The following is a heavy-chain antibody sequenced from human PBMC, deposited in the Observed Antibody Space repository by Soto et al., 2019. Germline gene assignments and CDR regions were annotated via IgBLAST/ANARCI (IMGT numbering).Heavy chain of an antibody. V-gene: IGHV1-69*12. CDR3: ARGGGVSYYYGMDV. J-gene: IGHJ6*02. Sequence: QVQLVQSGAEVKKPGSSVKVSCKASGGTFSRYGISWVRQAPGQGLEWMGGIIPIFGTANYAQKFQGRVTITAEESTSTAYMELSSLGSEATAVYYGARGGGVSYYYGMDVWGQGTTVTVSS. CDR1: GGTFSRYG. CDR2: IIPIFGTA. D-gene: IGHD3-16*01.